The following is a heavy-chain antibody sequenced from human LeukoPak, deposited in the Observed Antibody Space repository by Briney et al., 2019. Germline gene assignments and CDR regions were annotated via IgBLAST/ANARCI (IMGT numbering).Heavy chain of an antibody. J-gene: IGHJ3*02. D-gene: IGHD3-22*01. CDR3: ARDTQYYYDSSGYYLDAFDI. CDR2: ISNSGTT. Sequence: PSETLSLTCTVSSGSIRSSGDFWNWLRQHPGKGLEWIGYISNSGTTYYNPSLKSRVTMSVDTSENQFSLKLSSVTAADTAVYYCARDTQYYYDSSGYYLDAFDIWGQGTMVTVSS. V-gene: IGHV4-31*03. CDR1: SGSIRSSGDF.